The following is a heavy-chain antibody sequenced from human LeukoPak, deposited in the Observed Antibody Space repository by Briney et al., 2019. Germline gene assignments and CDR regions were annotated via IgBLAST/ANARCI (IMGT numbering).Heavy chain of an antibody. D-gene: IGHD3-3*01. CDR2: ISGSGGST. J-gene: IGHJ5*02. CDR3: AKDRLTIFGVVIVFPHWFDP. CDR1: GFTFSNYA. V-gene: IGHV3-23*01. Sequence: GGSLRLSCAASGFTFSNYAMSWVRQAPGKGLEWVSAISGSGGSTYYADSVKGRFTISRDNSKNTLYLQMNSLRAEDTAVYYCAKDRLTIFGVVIVFPHWFDPWGQGTLVTVSS.